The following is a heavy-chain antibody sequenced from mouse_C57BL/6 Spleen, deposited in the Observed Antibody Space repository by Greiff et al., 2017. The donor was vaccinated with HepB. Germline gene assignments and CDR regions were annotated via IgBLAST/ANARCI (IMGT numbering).Heavy chain of an antibody. CDR1: GFTFSSYA. J-gene: IGHJ4*01. CDR3: ARDGDYDEGAMDY. CDR2: ISDGGSYT. D-gene: IGHD2-4*01. V-gene: IGHV5-4*01. Sequence: EVQVVESGGGLVKPGGSLKLSCAASGFTFSSYAMSWVRQTPEKRLEWVATISDGGSYTYYPDNVKGRFTISRDNAKNNLYLQMSHLKSEDTAMYYCARDGDYDEGAMDYWGQGTSVTVSS.